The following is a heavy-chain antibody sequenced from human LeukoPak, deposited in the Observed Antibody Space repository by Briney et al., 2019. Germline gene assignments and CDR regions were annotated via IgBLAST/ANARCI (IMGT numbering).Heavy chain of an antibody. D-gene: IGHD6-13*01. CDR1: GFTFDDYG. V-gene: IGHV3-20*04. CDR3: ARSWAAAGLYYFDC. CDR2: INWNGGST. J-gene: IGHJ4*02. Sequence: GGSLRLSCAASGFTFDDYGMSWVRQAPGKGLEWVSGINWNGGSTGYADSVKGRFTISRDNAKNSLYLQMNSLRAEDTALYYCARSWAAAGLYYFDCWGQGTLVTVSS.